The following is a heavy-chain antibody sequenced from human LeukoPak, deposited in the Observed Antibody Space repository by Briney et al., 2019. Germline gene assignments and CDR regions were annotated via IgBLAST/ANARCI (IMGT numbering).Heavy chain of an antibody. CDR3: ARVGYCSSTSCPRNFDY. Sequence: PAGGSLRLSCAASGFTFLNYSMNWVRQAPGKGLEWVSCITSSGSSLYYADSVKGRFTISRDTAKNSLYLRMNSLRAEDTAVYYCARVGYCSSTSCPRNFDYWGQGTLVAASS. J-gene: IGHJ4*02. CDR2: ITSSGSSL. V-gene: IGHV3-48*04. D-gene: IGHD2-2*01. CDR1: GFTFLNYS.